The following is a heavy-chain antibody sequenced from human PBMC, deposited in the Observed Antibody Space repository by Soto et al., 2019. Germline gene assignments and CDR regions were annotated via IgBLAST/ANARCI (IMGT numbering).Heavy chain of an antibody. CDR2: INPNSGGT. D-gene: IGHD3-16*02. CDR3: ARAPLRSLSGMDV. V-gene: IGHV1-2*02. J-gene: IGHJ6*04. Sequence: ASVKVSCKTSGSNFNSYYMHWVRQAPGQGLEWMGWINPNSGGTNYAQKFQGRVTMTRDTSISTANMELSRLRSDDTAVYYCARAPLRSLSGMDVWGEGTTVTSPQ. CDR1: GSNFNSYY.